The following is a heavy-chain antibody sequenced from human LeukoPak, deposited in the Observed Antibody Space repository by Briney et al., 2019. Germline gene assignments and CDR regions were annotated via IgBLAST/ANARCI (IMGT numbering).Heavy chain of an antibody. J-gene: IGHJ4*02. D-gene: IGHD6-19*01. CDR3: AREATWGQWYFDH. CDR1: GFKFSDHV. Sequence: GTSLRLSCVASGFKFSDHVMDWVRQAPGKGLEWVAVIAADGGVKQYADSVKGRFTLSRDNSKNTLFVQMDSLSVEDTAVYYCAREATWGQWYFDHWGQGTPVTVSS. V-gene: IGHV3-30*03. CDR2: IAADGGVK.